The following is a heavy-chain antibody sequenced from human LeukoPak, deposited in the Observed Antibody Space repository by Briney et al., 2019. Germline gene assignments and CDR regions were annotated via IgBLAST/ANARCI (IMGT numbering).Heavy chain of an antibody. CDR2: ISSSGRT. CDR3: AKGAGPPWFDP. CDR1: GASISSDTYS. V-gene: IGHV4-61*02. J-gene: IGHJ5*02. Sequence: SETLSLTCTVSGASISSDTYSWSRIRQPAGKGLEWIGRISSSGRTDYNPSLQSRVTISVDMTKNQLSMMLGSVTAADTAVYYCAKGAGPPWFDPWGQGTLVTVSS. D-gene: IGHD6-19*01.